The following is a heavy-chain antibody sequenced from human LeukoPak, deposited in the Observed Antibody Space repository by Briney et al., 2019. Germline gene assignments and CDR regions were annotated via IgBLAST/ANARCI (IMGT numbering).Heavy chain of an antibody. CDR1: GGSISTYY. D-gene: IGHD4-17*01. CDR3: ARGRGRGSTSYGLDY. Sequence: SETLSLTCSVSGGSISTYYWNWIRQPPGMGLEWIGYIYYSGGTNYNPSLKSRVTISVDTSKNQFSLKLSSVTAADTAVYYCARGRGRGSTSYGLDYWGQGTLVSVSS. V-gene: IGHV4-59*01. J-gene: IGHJ4*02. CDR2: IYYSGGT.